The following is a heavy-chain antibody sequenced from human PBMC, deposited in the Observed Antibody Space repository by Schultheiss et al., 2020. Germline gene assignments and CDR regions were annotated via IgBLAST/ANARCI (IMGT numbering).Heavy chain of an antibody. V-gene: IGHV3-33*01. D-gene: IGHD1-1*01. CDR3: ARNSLEPTYYMDV. J-gene: IGHJ6*03. CDR1: GFTFSSYG. Sequence: GGSLRLSCAASGFTFSSYGMHWVRQAPGKGLEWVAVIWYDGSNKYYADSVKGRFTISRDNSKNTLYLQMNSLRAEDTAVYYCARNSLEPTYYMDVWGKGTTVTVSS. CDR2: IWYDGSNK.